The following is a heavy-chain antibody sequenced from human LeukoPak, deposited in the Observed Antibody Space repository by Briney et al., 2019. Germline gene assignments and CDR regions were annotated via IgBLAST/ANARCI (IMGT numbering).Heavy chain of an antibody. Sequence: PSETLSLTCTVSGGSISSYYWSRIRQPAGKGLEWIGRIYTSGSTNYNPSLKSRVTMSVDTSKNQFSLKLSSVTAADTAVYYCARDSHDYGDYGYYYGMDVWGQGTTVTVSS. CDR3: ARDSHDYGDYGYYYGMDV. D-gene: IGHD4-17*01. CDR1: GGSISSYY. CDR2: IYTSGST. J-gene: IGHJ6*02. V-gene: IGHV4-4*07.